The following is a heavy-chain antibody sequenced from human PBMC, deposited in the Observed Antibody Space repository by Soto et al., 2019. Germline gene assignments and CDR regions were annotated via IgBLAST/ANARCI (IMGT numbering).Heavy chain of an antibody. D-gene: IGHD3-3*01. J-gene: IGHJ3*02. CDR1: GFTFSSYS. CDR2: ISSSSSYI. CDR3: AREGRYDFWSGIDDAFDI. V-gene: IGHV3-21*01. Sequence: GGSLRLSCAASGFTFSSYSMNWVRQAPGKGLEWVSSISSSSSYIYYADSVKGRFTISRDNAKNSLYLQMNSLRAEDTAVYYCAREGRYDFWSGIDDAFDIWGQGTMVTVSS.